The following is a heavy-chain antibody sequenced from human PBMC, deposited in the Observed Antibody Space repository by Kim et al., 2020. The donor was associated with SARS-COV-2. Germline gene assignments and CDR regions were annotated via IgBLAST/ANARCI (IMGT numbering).Heavy chain of an antibody. D-gene: IGHD2-2*01. CDR1: GGSFSGYY. J-gene: IGHJ6*02. CDR2: INHSGST. V-gene: IGHV4-34*01. CDR3: ARAQVDQLLYYYYGMDV. Sequence: SETLSLTCAVYGGSFSGYYWSWIRQPPGKGLEWIGEINHSGSTNYNPSLKSRVTISVDTSKNQFSLKLSSVTAADTAVYYCARAQVDQLLYYYYGMDVWGQGTTVTVSS.